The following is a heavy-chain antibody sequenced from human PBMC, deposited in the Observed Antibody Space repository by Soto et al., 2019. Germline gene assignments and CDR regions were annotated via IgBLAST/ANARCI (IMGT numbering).Heavy chain of an antibody. D-gene: IGHD6-19*01. CDR2: IVVNSGNT. V-gene: IGHV1-58*01. Sequence: SVKVSCKASGFTFSHSAVQWVRQARGQRLEWIGWIVVNSGNTNFAQKFQERVTITRDMSTNTVYMELSSLRSEDTALYYCAANPSYTSGWYGDSTSYYYGMDVWGQGTTVTVSS. CDR3: AANPSYTSGWYGDSTSYYYGMDV. J-gene: IGHJ6*02. CDR1: GFTFSHSA.